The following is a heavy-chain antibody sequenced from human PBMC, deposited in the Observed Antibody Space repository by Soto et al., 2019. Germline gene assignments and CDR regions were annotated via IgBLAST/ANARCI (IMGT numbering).Heavy chain of an antibody. J-gene: IGHJ4*02. CDR1: GGSISRSYW. CDR3: ARPLYYYDTTGYYFFDY. D-gene: IGHD3-22*01. CDR2: IYHTGST. V-gene: IGHV4-4*02. Sequence: PSETLSLTCTVSGGSISRSYWWSWVRQLPGKGLEWIGEIYHTGSTIYNPSLQSRVTLSVDSSKNQFSLKLSSVPAADTAVYFCARPLYYYDTTGYYFFDYWGQGIPVTVSS.